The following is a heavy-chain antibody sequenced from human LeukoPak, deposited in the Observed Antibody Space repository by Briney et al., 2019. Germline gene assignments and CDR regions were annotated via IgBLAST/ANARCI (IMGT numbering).Heavy chain of an antibody. CDR2: IKSDGSST. Sequence: GGSLRLSCAASGFTFSSYRMHWVRQAPGKGLVWVSRIKSDGSSTNYADSVKGRFTISRDNAKNTLYLQMNSLRAEDTAVYYCARVGAATYAFDIWDQGTMVTVSS. CDR3: ARVGAATYAFDI. D-gene: IGHD3-16*01. V-gene: IGHV3-74*01. CDR1: GFTFSSYR. J-gene: IGHJ3*02.